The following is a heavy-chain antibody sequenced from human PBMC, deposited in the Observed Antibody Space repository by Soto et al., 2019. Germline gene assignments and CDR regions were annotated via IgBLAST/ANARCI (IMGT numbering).Heavy chain of an antibody. Sequence: QVQLVESGGGVVQPGRSLRLSCAASGFTFSSYAMHWVRQAPGKGLEWVAVISYDGSNKYYADSVKGRFNISRDNSKNTLYLQMNSLRAEDTAVYYCARDKTVAILEYYYGMDVWGQGTTVTVSS. D-gene: IGHD4-17*01. J-gene: IGHJ6*02. CDR1: GFTFSSYA. CDR3: ARDKTVAILEYYYGMDV. V-gene: IGHV3-30-3*01. CDR2: ISYDGSNK.